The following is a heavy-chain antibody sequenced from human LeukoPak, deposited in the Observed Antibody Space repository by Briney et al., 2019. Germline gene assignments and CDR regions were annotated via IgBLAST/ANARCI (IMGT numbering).Heavy chain of an antibody. V-gene: IGHV5-51*01. CDR2: IYPGDSDT. CDR1: GYSFTSYW. Sequence: GESLKISCKGSGYSFTSYWIGWVRQMPGKGLEWMGIIYPGDSDTTYSPSFQGQVTISADKSISTAYLQWSSLKASDTAMYYCARRDGYCSSTSCHADYYYGMDVWAKGPRSPSP. J-gene: IGHJ6*02. D-gene: IGHD2-2*01. CDR3: ARRDGYCSSTSCHADYYYGMDV.